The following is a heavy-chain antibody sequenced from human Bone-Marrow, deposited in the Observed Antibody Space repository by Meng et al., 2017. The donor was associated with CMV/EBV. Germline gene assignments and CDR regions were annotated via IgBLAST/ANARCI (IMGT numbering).Heavy chain of an antibody. D-gene: IGHD3-22*01. V-gene: IGHV3-74*01. CDR3: ARVYRGYTHEYFDS. CDR1: GFSFSSVW. CDR2: INNDGTYT. J-gene: IGHJ4*02. Sequence: GESLKISCAASGFSFSSVWMHWVRQAPGKGLVWVSRINNDGTYTNYGDSVKGRFTISRDNAKNTLYLQMNSLRAEDTAVYYCARVYRGYTHEYFDSWGQGTLVTVSS.